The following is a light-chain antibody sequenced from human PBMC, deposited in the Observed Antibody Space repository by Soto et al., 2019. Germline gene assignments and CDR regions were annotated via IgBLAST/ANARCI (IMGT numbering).Light chain of an antibody. J-gene: IGLJ3*02. Sequence: QSVPTQPRSVSGSPGQSVTISCTGTSSDVGGYNYVSWYQQHPGKAPKLMIYDVSKRPSGVPDRFSGSKSGNTASLTISGLQAEDEADYYCCSYAGTLWVFGGGTKLTVL. CDR2: DVS. CDR3: CSYAGTLWV. V-gene: IGLV2-11*01. CDR1: SSDVGGYNY.